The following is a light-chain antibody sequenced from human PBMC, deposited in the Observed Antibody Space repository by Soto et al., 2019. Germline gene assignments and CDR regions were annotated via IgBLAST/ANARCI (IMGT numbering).Light chain of an antibody. V-gene: IGLV8-61*01. J-gene: IGLJ2*01. CDR2: NTN. CDR3: VLYMGSGILA. CDR1: SGSVSTTYY. Sequence: QAVVTQDPSVSVSPGGTVTLTCALTSGSVSTTYYPNWYQQTPGQAPRALMYNTNTRSSGVPARFSGSILGDKAALTITGADEDDESVYYCVLYMGSGILAFGGGTKLTVL.